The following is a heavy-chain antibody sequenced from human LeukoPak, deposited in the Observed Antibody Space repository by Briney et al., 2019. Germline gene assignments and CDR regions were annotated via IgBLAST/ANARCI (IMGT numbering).Heavy chain of an antibody. CDR3: AKDMFHGGAGGSYAFDY. V-gene: IGHV3-9*01. Sequence: GRSLRLSCAASGFTFDDYAMHWVRQAPGKGLEWVSGISWNSGSIGYADSVKGRFTISRDDAKNSLYLQMNSLRAEDTALYYCAKDMFHGGAGGSYAFDYWGQGTLVTVSS. CDR1: GFTFDDYA. D-gene: IGHD1-26*01. J-gene: IGHJ4*02. CDR2: ISWNSGSI.